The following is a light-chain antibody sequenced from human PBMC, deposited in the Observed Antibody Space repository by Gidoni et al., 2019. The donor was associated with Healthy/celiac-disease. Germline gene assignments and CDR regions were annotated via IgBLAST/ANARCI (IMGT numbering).Light chain of an antibody. CDR3: QQYNNLYT. V-gene: IGKV3-15*01. CDR1: QSVSSN. CDR2: GAS. Sequence: EIVMTQSPATMSVSPGERATLSCRASQSVSSNLACYQQKPGQAPRLLIYGASTRATGIPARFSGSGSGTEFTLTISSLQSEDFAVYYCQQYNNLYTFXXXTKLEIK. J-gene: IGKJ2*01.